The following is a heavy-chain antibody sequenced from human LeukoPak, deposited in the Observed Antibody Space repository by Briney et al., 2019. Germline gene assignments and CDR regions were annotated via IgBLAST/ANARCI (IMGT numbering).Heavy chain of an antibody. J-gene: IGHJ4*02. Sequence: GGSLRLSCAVSGITLSNYGMSWVRQAPGKALEWVAGISDSGDSTKYADSVKGRFTISRDNPKNTLFLQMNSLRAEDTAVYFCAKRGVVIRVVLVGFHKEAYYFESWGQGALVTVSS. D-gene: IGHD3/OR15-3a*01. CDR1: GITLSNYG. V-gene: IGHV3-23*01. CDR2: ISDSGDST. CDR3: AKRGVVIRVVLVGFHKEAYYFES.